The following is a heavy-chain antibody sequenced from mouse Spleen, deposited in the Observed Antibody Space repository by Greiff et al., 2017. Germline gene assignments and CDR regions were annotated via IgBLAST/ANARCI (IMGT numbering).Heavy chain of an antibody. J-gene: IGHJ4*01. Sequence: EVQLVESGGGLVQPGGSLKLSCATSGFTFSDYYMYWVRQTPEKRLEWVAYISNGGGSTYYPDTVKGRFTISRDNAKNTLYLQMSRLKSEDTAMYYCARHPYAMDYWGQGTSVTVSS. V-gene: IGHV5-12*02. CDR2: ISNGGGST. CDR1: GFTFSDYY. CDR3: ARHPYAMDY.